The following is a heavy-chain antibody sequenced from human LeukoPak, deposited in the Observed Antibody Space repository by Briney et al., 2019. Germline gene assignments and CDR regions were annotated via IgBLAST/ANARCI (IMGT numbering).Heavy chain of an antibody. J-gene: IGHJ6*03. CDR1: GYTFSSYD. D-gene: IGHD6-13*01. CDR3: ARRGDAAGKNYYYYYMDV. CDR2: MNPNSGDR. V-gene: IGHV1-8*03. Sequence: GASVKVSCKASGYTFSSYDINWVRQATGRGLEWMGWMNPNSGDRGYAQKFQGRVTITRNTSISTAYMELSSLRSEDTAVYYCARRGDAAGKNYYYYYMDVWGKGTTVTVSS.